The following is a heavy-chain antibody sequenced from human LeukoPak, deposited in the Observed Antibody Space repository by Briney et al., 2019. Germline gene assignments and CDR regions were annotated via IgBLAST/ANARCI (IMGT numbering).Heavy chain of an antibody. CDR2: INHSGST. V-gene: IGHV4-34*01. CDR1: GGSFSGYY. CDR3: ARLYCSSTSCSRGAFDY. D-gene: IGHD2-2*01. J-gene: IGHJ4*02. Sequence: SETLSLTCAVYGGSFSGYYWSWIRQPPGKGLEWIGEINHSGSTNYNPSLKSRVTISVDTSKNQFSLKLSSVTAADTAVYYCARLYCSSTSCSRGAFDYWGQGTLVTVSS.